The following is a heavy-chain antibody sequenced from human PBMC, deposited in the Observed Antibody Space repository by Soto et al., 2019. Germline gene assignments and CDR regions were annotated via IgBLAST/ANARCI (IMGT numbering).Heavy chain of an antibody. CDR3: ARGRVSSAKETPNWFDP. Sequence: QVQLVQSGAEVKKPGASVKVSCKASGYTFTSYDINWVRQATGQGLEWMGWMNPNSGNTGYAQKFQGRVTMTRNTSISTADMELSSLRSEDTAVYYCARGRVSSAKETPNWFDPWGQGTLVTVSS. CDR2: MNPNSGNT. CDR1: GYTFTSYD. J-gene: IGHJ5*02. D-gene: IGHD6-13*01. V-gene: IGHV1-8*01.